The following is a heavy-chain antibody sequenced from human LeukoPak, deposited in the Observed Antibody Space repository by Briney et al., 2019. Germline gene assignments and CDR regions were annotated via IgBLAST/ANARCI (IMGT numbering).Heavy chain of an antibody. Sequence: SETLSLTCTVSGGSISSYYWSWIRQPPGKGLEWIGYIYYSGSTKYNPSLKSRVTISVDTSKNQFSLKLSSVTAADTAVYYCARQGRGYSYGTIDYWGQGTLVTVSS. CDR2: IYYSGST. J-gene: IGHJ4*02. D-gene: IGHD5-18*01. CDR3: ARQGRGYSYGTIDY. CDR1: GGSISSYY. V-gene: IGHV4-59*08.